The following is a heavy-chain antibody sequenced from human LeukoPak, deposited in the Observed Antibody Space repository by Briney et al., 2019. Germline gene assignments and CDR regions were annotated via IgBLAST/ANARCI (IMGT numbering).Heavy chain of an antibody. V-gene: IGHV4-31*03. CDR3: ARGEIAAAEDWFDP. CDR2: IYYSGST. CDR1: GGSISSGGYY. D-gene: IGHD6-13*01. J-gene: IGHJ5*02. Sequence: PSETLSLTCTVSGGSISSGGYYWSWIRQHPGKGLEWIGYIYYSGSTYYNPSLKSRVTISVDTSKNQFSLKLSSVTAADTAVYYCARGEIAAAEDWFDPWGQGTLVTVSS.